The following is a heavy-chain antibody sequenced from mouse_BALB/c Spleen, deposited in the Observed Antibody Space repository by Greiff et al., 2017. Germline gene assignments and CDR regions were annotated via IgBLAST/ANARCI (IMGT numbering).Heavy chain of an antibody. CDR2: IDPANGNT. CDR3: AMIYYDYDGSWFAY. CDR1: GFNINDTY. V-gene: IGHV14-3*02. J-gene: IGHJ3*01. Sequence: EVQLQQSGAELVKPGASVKLSCTASGFNINDTYMHWVKQRPEQGLEWIGRIDPANGNTKYDPKFQGKATITADTSSNTAYLQLSSLTSEDTAVYYCAMIYYDYDGSWFAYWGQGTLVTVSA. D-gene: IGHD2-4*01.